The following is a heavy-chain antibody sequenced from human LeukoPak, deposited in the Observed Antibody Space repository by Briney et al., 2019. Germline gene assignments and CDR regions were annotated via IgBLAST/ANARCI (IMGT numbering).Heavy chain of an antibody. V-gene: IGHV1-69*05. CDR2: IIPIFGTA. J-gene: IGHJ6*03. Sequence: GSSVKVSFKTSGGAFSRYGINWVRQAPGQGLEWMGRIIPIFGTANYAQKFQDRVTITTDESTSTAYMELSGLRSEDTAVYYCARDNCYGRNSYYYMAVWGKGTTGTVSS. CDR3: ARDNCYGRNSYYYMAV. D-gene: IGHD1-20*01. CDR1: GGAFSRYG.